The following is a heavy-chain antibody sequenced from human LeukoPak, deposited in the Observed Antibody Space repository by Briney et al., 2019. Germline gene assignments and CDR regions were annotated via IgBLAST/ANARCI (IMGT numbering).Heavy chain of an antibody. D-gene: IGHD3-3*01. CDR1: GAALSTYF. CDR3: ARDFWSGSVGFDP. Sequence: SETLSLTCTVSGAALSTYFWSWIRQSPGKGLEWIGYIYSSGSTKYNPSLKSRVTISVDASKNQFALALRSLTAADTAVYYCARDFWSGSVGFDPWSQGTLVTVSS. CDR2: IYSSGST. V-gene: IGHV4-59*01. J-gene: IGHJ5*02.